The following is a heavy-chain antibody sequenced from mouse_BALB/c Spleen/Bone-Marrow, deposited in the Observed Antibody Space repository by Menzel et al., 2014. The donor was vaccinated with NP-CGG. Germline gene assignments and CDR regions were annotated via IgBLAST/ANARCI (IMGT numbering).Heavy chain of an antibody. CDR1: GFNIKDTY. J-gene: IGHJ2*01. CDR2: IDPANGNT. D-gene: IGHD1-1*01. Sequence: EVQGVESGAELVKPGASVKLSCTASGFNIKDTYMHRVKQRPEQGLEWIGRIDPANGNTKYDPKFQGKATITADTSSNAAYLQLSSPTSEDTAVYYCARYYYGYYFDYWGQGTTLTVSS. V-gene: IGHV14-3*02. CDR3: ARYYYGYYFDY.